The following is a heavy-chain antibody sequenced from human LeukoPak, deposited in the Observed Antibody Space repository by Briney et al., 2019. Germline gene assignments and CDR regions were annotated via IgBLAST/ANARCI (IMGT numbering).Heavy chain of an antibody. D-gene: IGHD3-10*01. CDR3: ATHVLRGSGSYYTNWFDP. Sequence: SETLSLTCTVSGGSISSYYWSWIRQPPGKGLEWIGYIYYSGSTNYNPSLKSRVTISVDTSKNQFSLKLSSVTAADTAVYYCATHVLRGSGSYYTNWFDPWGQGTLVTVSS. J-gene: IGHJ5*02. CDR2: IYYSGST. V-gene: IGHV4-59*08. CDR1: GGSISSYY.